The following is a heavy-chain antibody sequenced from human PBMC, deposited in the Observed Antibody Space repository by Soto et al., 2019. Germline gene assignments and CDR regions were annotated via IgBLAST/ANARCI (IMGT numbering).Heavy chain of an antibody. CDR1: GASISSGGYY. D-gene: IGHD5-18*01. J-gene: IGHJ4*02. V-gene: IGHV4-31*03. CDR2: IYYSGIS. CDR3: ARTAWIQLWFDY. Sequence: QVQLLESGPGLVKPSQTLSLICNVSGASISSGGYYWSWIRQRPGGGLGWLGFIYYSGISHYNPPLKSRATISVDTSKTQFSLKLISVTASDTAVYYCARTAWIQLWFDYWGQGALVTVS.